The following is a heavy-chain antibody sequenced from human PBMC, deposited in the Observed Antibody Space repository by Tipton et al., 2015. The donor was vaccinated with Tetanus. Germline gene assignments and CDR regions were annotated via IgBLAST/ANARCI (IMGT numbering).Heavy chain of an antibody. J-gene: IGHJ4*02. V-gene: IGHV3-21*01. CDR1: GFTFSSYR. CDR3: ATGGTFDY. Sequence: VQLVQSGGGLVKPGGSLRLSGAASGFTFSSYRLSWIRQAPGKGLEWVSSISSTSSYIYYTDSVKGRFTISRDNAKSSLYLEMNSLRAEDTAVYYCATGGTFDYWGQGTLVTVSS. D-gene: IGHD1-1*01. CDR2: ISSTSSYI.